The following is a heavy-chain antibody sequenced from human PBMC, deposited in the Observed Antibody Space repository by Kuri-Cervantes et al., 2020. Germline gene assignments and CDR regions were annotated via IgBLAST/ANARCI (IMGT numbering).Heavy chain of an antibody. CDR1: GYTLTELS. D-gene: IGHD3-16*02. CDR3: ASGTLNYDYIWGSYRSNWFDP. J-gene: IGHJ5*02. Sequence: SVKVSCKVSGYTLTELSMHWVRQAPGQGLEWMGGIIPIFGTADYAQKFQGRVTITADKSTSTAYMELSSLRSEDTAVYYCASGTLNYDYIWGSYRSNWFDPWGQGTLVTVSS. V-gene: IGHV1-69*06. CDR2: IIPIFGTA.